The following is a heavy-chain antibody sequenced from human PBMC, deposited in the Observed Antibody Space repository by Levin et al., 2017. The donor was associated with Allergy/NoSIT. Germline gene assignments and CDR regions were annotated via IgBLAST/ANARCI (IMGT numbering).Heavy chain of an antibody. D-gene: IGHD6-13*01. CDR3: ARHAPYSSSWYDPYYYYYGMDV. Sequence: GGSLRLSCKGSGYSFTSYWIGWVRQMPGKGLEWMGIIYPGDSDTRYSPSFQGQVTISADKSISTAYLQWSSLKASDTAMYYCARHAPYSSSWYDPYYYYYGMDVWGQGTTVTVSS. CDR2: IYPGDSDT. CDR1: GYSFTSYW. J-gene: IGHJ6*02. V-gene: IGHV5-51*01.